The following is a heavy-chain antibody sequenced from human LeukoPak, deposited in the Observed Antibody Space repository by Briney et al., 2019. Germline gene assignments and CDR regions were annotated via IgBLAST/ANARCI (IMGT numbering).Heavy chain of an antibody. Sequence: SETLSLTCTVSGYSISSGYYWGWIRQPPGKGLEWIGSISHSGSTYYNPSLKSRVTISIDTSKNRFSLKLSSVTAADTAVYYCARVIEGGYSYGSYYYYMDVWGKGTTVTISS. CDR1: GYSISSGYY. CDR2: ISHSGST. CDR3: ARVIEGGYSYGSYYYYMDV. V-gene: IGHV4-38-2*02. J-gene: IGHJ6*03. D-gene: IGHD5-18*01.